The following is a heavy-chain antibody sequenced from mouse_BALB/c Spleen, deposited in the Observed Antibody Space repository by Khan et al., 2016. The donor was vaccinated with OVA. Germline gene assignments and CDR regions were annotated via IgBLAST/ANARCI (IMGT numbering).Heavy chain of an antibody. D-gene: IGHD1-1*01. V-gene: IGHV5-6-5*01. Sequence: EVELVESGGGLVKPGGSLKLSCAASGFTFSSYAMSWVRQTPEKRLEWVASISSGGSTYYPDSVKGRFTISRDNARNILYLQMSSLRSEDTAMYYCASHLYYYGSSYVDYWGQGTTLTVSS. J-gene: IGHJ2*01. CDR1: GFTFSSYA. CDR2: ISSGGST. CDR3: ASHLYYYGSSYVDY.